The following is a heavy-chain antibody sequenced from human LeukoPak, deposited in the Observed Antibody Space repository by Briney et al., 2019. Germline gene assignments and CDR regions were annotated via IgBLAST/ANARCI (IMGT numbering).Heavy chain of an antibody. V-gene: IGHV4-59*12. Sequence: SETLSLTCTVSDGSISGYYWSWIRQPPGKGLEWIGYIFYSGSTNYNPSLKSRVTISVDTSKNQFSLKLSSVTAADTAVYYCARGQRLITMVRGVKPFDYWGQGTLVTVSS. CDR3: ARGQRLITMVRGVKPFDY. D-gene: IGHD3-10*01. CDR2: IFYSGST. J-gene: IGHJ4*02. CDR1: DGSISGYY.